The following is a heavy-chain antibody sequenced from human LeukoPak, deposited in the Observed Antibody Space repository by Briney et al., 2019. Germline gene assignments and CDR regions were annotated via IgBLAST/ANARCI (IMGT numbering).Heavy chain of an antibody. J-gene: IGHJ3*02. CDR1: GGTFSNYD. V-gene: IGHV1-69*05. CDR3: ARGDSSGYSDDVFDI. CDR2: ISLIFGTT. D-gene: IGHD3-22*01. Sequence: SVKVSYKASGGTFSNYDVSWVRQAPGQGLEWMGRISLIFGTTNYAQNFQGRVTITTDESTSTAYMELSSLRSEDTAVYYCARGDSSGYSDDVFDIWGQGTMVTVSS.